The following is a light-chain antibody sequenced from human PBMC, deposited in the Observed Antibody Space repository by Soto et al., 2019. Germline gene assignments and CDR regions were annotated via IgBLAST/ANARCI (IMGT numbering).Light chain of an antibody. J-gene: IGLJ1*01. Sequence: QPVLTQPPSVSGAPGQRVTISCTGSSSNIGAGYDVHWYQQLPGTAPKLLIYDNINRPSGVPDRFSGSKSGTSASLAITGLQAEDEADYYCQSYDSSLSAYVFGGGTKLTVL. CDR2: DNI. CDR3: QSYDSSLSAYV. V-gene: IGLV1-40*01. CDR1: SSNIGAGYD.